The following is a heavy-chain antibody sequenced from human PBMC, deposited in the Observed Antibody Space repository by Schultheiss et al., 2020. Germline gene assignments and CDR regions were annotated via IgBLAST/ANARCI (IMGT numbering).Heavy chain of an antibody. J-gene: IGHJ4*02. CDR3: ARGAARL. V-gene: IGHV3-74*01. CDR2: INSDGSST. CDR1: GFTVSSNY. D-gene: IGHD6-6*01. Sequence: GGSLRLSCAASGFTVSSNYMSWVRQAPGNGLVWVSQINSDGSSTDYADSVKGRFTISRDNAKNSLYLQMNSLRAEDTAVYYCARGAARLWGQGTLVTVSS.